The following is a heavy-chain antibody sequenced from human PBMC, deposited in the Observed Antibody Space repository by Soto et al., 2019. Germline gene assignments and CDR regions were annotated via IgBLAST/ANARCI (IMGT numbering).Heavy chain of an antibody. CDR2: IYYSGNT. J-gene: IGHJ6*02. CDR1: GESIGSGDHY. V-gene: IGHV4-30-4*01. D-gene: IGHD2-15*01. Sequence: PAETLSLTSTVSGESIGSGDHYWSWVRQSPGEGLEWSGCIYYSGNTYYNPSLKSRVSMSVDTYNNQFSLKLNSVTAADTAVYYCARDAGYCNSVSCYPYNMDVWGQGTTVPVSS. CDR3: ARDAGYCNSVSCYPYNMDV.